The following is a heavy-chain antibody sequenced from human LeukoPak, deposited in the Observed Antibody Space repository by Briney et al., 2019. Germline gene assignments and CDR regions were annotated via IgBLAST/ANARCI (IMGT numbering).Heavy chain of an antibody. CDR2: ISASGGST. Sequence: GGSLRLSCAASGFTFRSHDMSWVRQAPGKGLEWVSGISASGGSTFYADSVRGRFTVSRDNPKNTLYLHMTSLRAEDTAVYYCAKDRWGVYEHCCEPFDYWGQGTLVTVSS. D-gene: IGHD2-21*01. J-gene: IGHJ4*02. CDR3: AKDRWGVYEHCCEPFDY. CDR1: GFTFRSHD. V-gene: IGHV3-23*01.